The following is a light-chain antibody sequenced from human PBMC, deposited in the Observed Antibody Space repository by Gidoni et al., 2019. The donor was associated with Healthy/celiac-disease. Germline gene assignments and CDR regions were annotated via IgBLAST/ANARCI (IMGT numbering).Light chain of an antibody. CDR2: AAS. J-gene: IGKJ5*01. CDR1: QGISSY. CDR3: RQYYSYPPT. V-gene: IGKV1-8*01. Sequence: AIRVTQSPSSLSASTGDRVTITCRASQGISSYLAWYQQKPGQAPQLLIYAASTLQSEVLSGFSGSGSGTAFTITTSCLQSEDFATYYCRQYYSYPPTFGQGTRLEIK.